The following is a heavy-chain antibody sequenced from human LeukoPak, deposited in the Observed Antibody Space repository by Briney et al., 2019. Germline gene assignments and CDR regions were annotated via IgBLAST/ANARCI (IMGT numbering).Heavy chain of an antibody. CDR3: ARANLEGPYFGY. Sequence: ASVKVSCKASGYTLTSYVISWVRQAPGQGLEWMGWISAYNGNTNYAQKLQGRVTMTTDTSTSTAYMELRSLRSDDTAVYYCARANLEGPYFGYWGQGTLVTVSS. CDR1: GYTLTSYV. CDR2: ISAYNGNT. J-gene: IGHJ4*02. V-gene: IGHV1-18*01.